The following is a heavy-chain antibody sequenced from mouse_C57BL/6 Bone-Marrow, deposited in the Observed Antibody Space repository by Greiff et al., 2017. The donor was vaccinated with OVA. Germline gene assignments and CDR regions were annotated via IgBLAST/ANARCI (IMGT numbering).Heavy chain of an antibody. CDR2: INPYNGGT. D-gene: IGHD2-2*01. J-gene: IGHJ1*03. CDR1: GYTFTDYY. V-gene: IGHV1-19*01. CDR3: ARRGYYGYFDV. Sequence: EVQLQQSGPVLVKPGASVKMSCKASGYTFTDYYMNWVKQSHGKSLEWIGVINPYNGGTSYNQKFKGKATLTVDKSSSTAYMELNSLTSEDSAVYYCARRGYYGYFDVWGTGTTVTVSS.